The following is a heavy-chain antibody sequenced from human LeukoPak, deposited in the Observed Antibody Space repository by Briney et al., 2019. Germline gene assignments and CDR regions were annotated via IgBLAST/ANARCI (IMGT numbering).Heavy chain of an antibody. CDR2: IIPIFGTA. CDR3: ASGYYDSSGSNY. J-gene: IGHJ4*02. D-gene: IGHD3-22*01. Sequence: GASVKVSCKASGYTFTSYSLNWVRQAPGQGLEWMGGIIPIFGTANYAQKFQGRVTITADESTSTAYMELSSLRSEDTAVYYCASGYYDSSGSNYWGQGTLVTVSS. V-gene: IGHV1-69*13. CDR1: GYTFTSYS.